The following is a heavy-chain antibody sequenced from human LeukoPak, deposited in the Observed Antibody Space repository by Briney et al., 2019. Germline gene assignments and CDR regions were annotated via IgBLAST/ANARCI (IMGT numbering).Heavy chain of an antibody. V-gene: IGHV4-39*01. CDR1: GGSISSSSYY. CDR3: ARFRSSGYSSGWFYVSETYYFDY. CDR2: IYYSGST. D-gene: IGHD6-19*01. J-gene: IGHJ4*02. Sequence: SETLSLTCTVSGGSISSSSYYWGWIRQHPGKGLEWIGSIYYSGSTYYNPSLKSRVTISVDTSKNQFSLKLSSVTAADTAVYYCARFRSSGYSSGWFYVSETYYFDYWGQGTLVTVSS.